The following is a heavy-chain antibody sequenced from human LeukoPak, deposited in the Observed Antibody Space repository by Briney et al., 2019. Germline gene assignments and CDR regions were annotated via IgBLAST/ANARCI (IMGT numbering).Heavy chain of an antibody. Sequence: HSGGSLRLSCAASGFTFSSYAMHWVCQAPGKGLEWVAVISYDGSNKYYADSVKGRFTISRDNSKNTLYLQMNSLRAEDTAVYYCARYMTTVPQIQNDAFDIWGQGTMVTVSS. D-gene: IGHD4-11*01. J-gene: IGHJ3*02. CDR2: ISYDGSNK. V-gene: IGHV3-30-3*01. CDR1: GFTFSSYA. CDR3: ARYMTTVPQIQNDAFDI.